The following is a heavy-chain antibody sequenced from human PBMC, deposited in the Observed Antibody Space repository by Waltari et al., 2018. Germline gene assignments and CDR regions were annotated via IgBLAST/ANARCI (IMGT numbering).Heavy chain of an antibody. V-gene: IGHV3-30*02. Sequence: QVQLVESGGGVVQPGGSLRLSCAASGFTFSSYGMHWVRPAPGKGLEWVAFIRNDGSNKYYADSVKGRFTISRDNSKNTLYLQMNSLRAEDTAVYYCAKDFSYCSGGSCYYYYGMDVWGQGTTVTVSS. CDR2: IRNDGSNK. CDR1: GFTFSSYG. J-gene: IGHJ6*02. CDR3: AKDFSYCSGGSCYYYYGMDV. D-gene: IGHD2-15*01.